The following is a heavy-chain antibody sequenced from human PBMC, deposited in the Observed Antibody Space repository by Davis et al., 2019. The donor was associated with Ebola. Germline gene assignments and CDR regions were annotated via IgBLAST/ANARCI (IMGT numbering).Heavy chain of an antibody. D-gene: IGHD2-2*01. CDR2: IYYSGST. Sequence: PSETLSLTCTVSGGSISSYYWSWIRQPPGKGLEWIGYIYYSGSTNYNPSLKSRVTISVDTSKNQFSLKLSSVTAADTAVYYCARELGSTVVPAAPTGWFDPWGQGTLVTVS. CDR3: ARELGSTVVPAAPTGWFDP. V-gene: IGHV4-59*01. CDR1: GGSISSYY. J-gene: IGHJ5*02.